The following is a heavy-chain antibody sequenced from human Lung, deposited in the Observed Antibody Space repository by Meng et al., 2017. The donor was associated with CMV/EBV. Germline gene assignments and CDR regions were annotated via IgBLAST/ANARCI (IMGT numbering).Heavy chain of an antibody. CDR1: GFTFSNIA. J-gene: IGHJ4*02. D-gene: IGHD1-26*01. CDR3: AKFRGGIYYVYYFDY. CDR2: ISNTGGNT. Sequence: SGFTFSNIAMAWVRQATGKGLEWVSGISNTGGNTYYADSVKGRFTISRDNSKNTLYLQMNSLRAADTAVYYCAKFRGGIYYVYYFDYWGQGTLVTVSS. V-gene: IGHV3-23*01.